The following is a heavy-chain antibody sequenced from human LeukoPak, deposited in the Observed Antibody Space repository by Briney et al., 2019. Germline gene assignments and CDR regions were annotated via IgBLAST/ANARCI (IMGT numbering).Heavy chain of an antibody. Sequence: AEPLRLSCAASGFTFSSCAMSWVRQAPGKGLKWVSAISGSGGSTYYADSVKGRFTISRDNSKNTLYLQMNSLRAEDTAVYYCAKVPLAARPDYYYYYMDVWGKGTTVTVSS. V-gene: IGHV3-23*01. J-gene: IGHJ6*03. CDR1: GFTFSSCA. D-gene: IGHD6-6*01. CDR3: AKVPLAARPDYYYYYMDV. CDR2: ISGSGGST.